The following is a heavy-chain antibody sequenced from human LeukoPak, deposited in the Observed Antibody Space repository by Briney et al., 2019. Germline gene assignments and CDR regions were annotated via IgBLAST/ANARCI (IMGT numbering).Heavy chain of an antibody. CDR2: INSDGSST. D-gene: IGHD1-26*01. J-gene: IGHJ4*02. Sequence: PGGSLRLSCAASGLTFSSYWMRWVRQAPGKGLVWVSRINSDGSSTSYADSVKGRFTISRDNAKSTLYLQMNSLRAEDTAVYYCARRSSGSPPYYFGYWGQGTLVTVSS. V-gene: IGHV3-74*01. CDR3: ARRSSGSPPYYFGY. CDR1: GLTFSSYW.